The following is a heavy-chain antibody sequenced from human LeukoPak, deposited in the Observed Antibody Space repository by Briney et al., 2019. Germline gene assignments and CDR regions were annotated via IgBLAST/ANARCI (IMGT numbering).Heavy chain of an antibody. D-gene: IGHD3-3*01. J-gene: IGHJ3*02. Sequence: GGSLRLSCAASGFTFDDYGMSWVRQAPGKGLEWVSGINWNGGSTGYADSVKGRFTISRDNAKNSLYLQMNSLRAEDTALYYCARLLEWLLWGAFDIWGQGTMVTVSS. CDR3: ARLLEWLLWGAFDI. V-gene: IGHV3-20*04. CDR2: INWNGGST. CDR1: GFTFDDYG.